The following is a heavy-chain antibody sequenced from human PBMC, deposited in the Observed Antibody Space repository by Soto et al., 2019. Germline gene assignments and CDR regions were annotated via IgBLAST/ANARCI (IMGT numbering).Heavy chain of an antibody. CDR1: GDTVSSNSAG. Sequence: TLSLTCAISGDTVSSNSAGWNWIRQSPSRGLEWLGRTYYRSKWYNDYAVSVRSRITITSDTSKNQFSLHLNSVTPEDTAVYFCARDEHRVADPFDFWGHVTRVTTFS. CDR3: ARDEHRVADPFDF. V-gene: IGHV6-1*01. J-gene: IGHJ4*01. CDR2: TYYRSKWYN.